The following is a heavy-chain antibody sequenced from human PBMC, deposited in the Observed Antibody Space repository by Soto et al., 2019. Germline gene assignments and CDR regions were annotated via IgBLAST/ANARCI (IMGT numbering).Heavy chain of an antibody. CDR1: GFTFSSYS. V-gene: IGHV3-48*02. J-gene: IGHJ6*02. Sequence: EVQLVESGGGLVQPGGSLRLSCAASGFTFSSYSMNWVRQAPGKGLEWVSYISSSSSTIYYADSVKGRFTISRDNAKNSLYLQMNSLRDEDTAVYYCARYSRPDYYYGMDVWGQGTMVTVSS. CDR3: ARYSRPDYYYGMDV. CDR2: ISSSSSTI. D-gene: IGHD2-21*01.